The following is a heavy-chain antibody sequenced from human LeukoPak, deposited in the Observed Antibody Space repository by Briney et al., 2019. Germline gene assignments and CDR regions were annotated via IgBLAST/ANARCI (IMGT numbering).Heavy chain of an antibody. Sequence: ASVKVSCKASGYTFTSYDINWVRQAPGQGLEWMGRMNPNSGNTGYAQKFQGRVTITRNTSISTAYMELSSLRSEDTAVYYRAIIGGTYYHYWGQGTLVTVSS. J-gene: IGHJ4*02. CDR2: MNPNSGNT. D-gene: IGHD1-26*01. CDR3: AIIGGTYYHY. CDR1: GYTFTSYD. V-gene: IGHV1-8*03.